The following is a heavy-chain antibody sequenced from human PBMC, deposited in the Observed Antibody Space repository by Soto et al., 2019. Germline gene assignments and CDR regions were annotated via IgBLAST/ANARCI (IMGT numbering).Heavy chain of an antibody. J-gene: IGHJ4*02. D-gene: IGHD2-15*01. CDR3: AKGSGHCSGGSCYAPTDY. Sequence: QPGGSLRLSCAASGFTFSTYAMSWVRQAPGKGLEWVSAISGSGDSTYYADSVKGRFTISRDNSKNTLYLHMNSLRAEDTAVYYCAKGSGHCSGGSCYAPTDYWGQGT. CDR2: ISGSGDST. CDR1: GFTFSTYA. V-gene: IGHV3-23*01.